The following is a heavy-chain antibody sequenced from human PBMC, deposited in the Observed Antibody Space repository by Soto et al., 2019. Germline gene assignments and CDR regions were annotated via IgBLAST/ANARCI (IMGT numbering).Heavy chain of an antibody. J-gene: IGHJ6*02. CDR2: ITGRGGST. D-gene: IGHD1-1*01. CDR1: GFSFSTCA. CDR3: AKDRTNRGYIGMDV. Sequence: PGGSLRLSCTASGFSFSTCAMTWVRQAPGKGLEWVSDITGRGGSTYYADSVKGRFTISRDNSKNTMYLQMTSLRVEDTGVYYCAKDRTNRGYIGMDVWGPGTAVTVSS. V-gene: IGHV3-23*01.